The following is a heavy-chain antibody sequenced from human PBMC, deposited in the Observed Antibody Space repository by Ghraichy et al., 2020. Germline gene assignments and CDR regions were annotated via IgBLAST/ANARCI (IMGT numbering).Heavy chain of an antibody. J-gene: IGHJ4*02. CDR1: GFTLKSFW. Sequence: GGSLRLSCVASGFTLKSFWMSALRQAPGKGLEWVATINQDGSEQYYVDSVKGRFIISRDNAKNSLFLQMNSLRVEDTAVYYCARPTSGYENWGKGTLVTVSS. D-gene: IGHD3-22*01. V-gene: IGHV3-7*03. CDR2: INQDGSEQ. CDR3: ARPTSGYEN.